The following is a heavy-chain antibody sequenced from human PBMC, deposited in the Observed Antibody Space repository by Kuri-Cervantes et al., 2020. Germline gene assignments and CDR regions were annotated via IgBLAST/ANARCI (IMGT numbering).Heavy chain of an antibody. J-gene: IGHJ3*02. D-gene: IGHD3-10*01. CDR1: GFTFSSYG. CDR2: ISYDGSNK. Sequence: GESLKISCAASGFTFSSYGMHWVRQAPGKGLEWVAVISYDGSNKYYADSVKGRFTISRDNSKNTLYLQMNSLRAEDTAVYYRARGSHDAFDIWGQGTMVTVSS. CDR3: ARGSHDAFDI. V-gene: IGHV3-30*03.